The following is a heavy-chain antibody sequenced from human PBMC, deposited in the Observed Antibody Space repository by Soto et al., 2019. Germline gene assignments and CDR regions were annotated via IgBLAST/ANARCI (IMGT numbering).Heavy chain of an antibody. J-gene: IGHJ4*02. CDR1: GYTFTSYD. Sequence: ASVKVSCKASGYTFTSYDINWVRQATGQGLEWMGWMNPNSGNTNYAQKLQGRVTMTTDTSTSTAYMELRSLRSDDTAVYYCARDQWIGGNFDWLLAFDYWGQGTLVTVSS. CDR3: ARDQWIGGNFDWLLAFDY. CDR2: MNPNSGNT. V-gene: IGHV1-18*01. D-gene: IGHD3-9*01.